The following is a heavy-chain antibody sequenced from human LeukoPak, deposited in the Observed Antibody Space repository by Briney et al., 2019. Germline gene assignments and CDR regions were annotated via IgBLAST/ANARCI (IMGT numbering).Heavy chain of an antibody. Sequence: ASVKVSCKASGYSFTGYSMHWVRQAPGQGLEWMGWINPNSGGTNYAQKFQGRVTMTRDTSISTAYMELSRLRSDDTAVYYCARVSGYCSSTSCYINWFDPWGQGTLVTVSS. CDR1: GYSFTGYS. D-gene: IGHD2-2*03. CDR2: INPNSGGT. J-gene: IGHJ5*02. V-gene: IGHV1-2*02. CDR3: ARVSGYCSSTSCYINWFDP.